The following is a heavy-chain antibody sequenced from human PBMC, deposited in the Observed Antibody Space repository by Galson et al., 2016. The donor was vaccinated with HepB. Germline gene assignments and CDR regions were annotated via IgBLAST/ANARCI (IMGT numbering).Heavy chain of an antibody. CDR3: ARGKTEPPDYSYFYGSAQHSSDYSYGLDV. V-gene: IGHV1-8*01. D-gene: IGHD3-10*01. J-gene: IGHJ6*02. Sequence: SVKVSCKASGYTFTSYDIHWVRQATGQGPEWMGWMEPNSGSTGYAQKFQGRVIMTRDTSINTAYMELSSLKSDDTAVYFCARGKTEPPDYSYFYGSAQHSSDYSYGLDVWGQGTTVTVSS. CDR2: MEPNSGST. CDR1: GYTFTSYD.